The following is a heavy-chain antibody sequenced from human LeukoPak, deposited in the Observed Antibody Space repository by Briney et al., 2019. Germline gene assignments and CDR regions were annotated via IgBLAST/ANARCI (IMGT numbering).Heavy chain of an antibody. CDR2: IYYSGST. CDR1: GGSISSGGYY. D-gene: IGHD6-13*01. Sequence: PSQTLSLTCTVSGGSISSGGYYWSWIRQHPGKGLEWIGYIYYSGSTYYNPSLKSRVTISVDTSKNQFSLKLSSVTAADTAVYYCAREVAAAGIDYWGQGTLVTVSS. CDR3: AREVAAAGIDY. J-gene: IGHJ4*02. V-gene: IGHV4-31*03.